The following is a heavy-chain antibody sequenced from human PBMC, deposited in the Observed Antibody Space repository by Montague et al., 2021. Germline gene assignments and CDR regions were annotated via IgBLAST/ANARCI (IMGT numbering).Heavy chain of an antibody. CDR1: GGSLSGYY. CDR2: INHSGST. V-gene: IGHV4-34*01. D-gene: IGHD3-10*01. Sequence: SETLSLTCAVYGGSLSGYYWSWIRRPPGKGLEWIGEINHSGSTNHNPSLTSRVTISVDTSKNQFSLKLSSVTAADTAVYYCAGRGSTMVRGVKACMDVWGKGTTVTVSS. J-gene: IGHJ6*03. CDR3: AGRGSTMVRGVKACMDV.